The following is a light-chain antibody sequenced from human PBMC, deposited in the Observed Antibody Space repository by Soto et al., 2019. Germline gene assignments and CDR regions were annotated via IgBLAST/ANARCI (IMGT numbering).Light chain of an antibody. CDR3: QQRSNWPPFT. V-gene: IGKV3-11*01. CDR1: QNVSSY. Sequence: EIVLTQSLATLSLSPGERATLSCRASQNVSSYLAWYQQKPGQAPRLLIYDASNRATGIPARFSGSGSGTDFTLTISSLEPEDFAVYCCQQRSNWPPFTFGQGTKLEI. CDR2: DAS. J-gene: IGKJ2*01.